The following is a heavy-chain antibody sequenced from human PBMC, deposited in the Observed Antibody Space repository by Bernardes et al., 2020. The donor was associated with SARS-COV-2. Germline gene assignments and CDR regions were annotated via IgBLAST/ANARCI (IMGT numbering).Heavy chain of an antibody. CDR2: LYPNESDI. Sequence: GESLKISCKGSGYSFNGYWIGWVRQMPGKGLEWLAILYPNESDIRYSPSFQGRVTISADNSITTAYLQWSSLQASDTAIYYCVRAGLSAGGWELGDYWGQGTLVTVSS. J-gene: IGHJ4*02. D-gene: IGHD1-26*01. CDR3: VRAGLSAGGWELGDY. CDR1: GYSFNGYW. V-gene: IGHV5-51*01.